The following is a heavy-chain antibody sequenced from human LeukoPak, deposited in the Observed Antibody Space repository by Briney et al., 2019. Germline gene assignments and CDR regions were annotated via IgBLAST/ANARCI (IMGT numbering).Heavy chain of an antibody. CDR1: GGSFSGYY. V-gene: IGHV4-34*01. D-gene: IGHD3-3*01. CDR3: ARVRELGITIFGVPLDY. CDR2: INHSGST. J-gene: IGHJ4*02. Sequence: SETLSLTCAVYGGSFSGYYWSWIRQPPGKGLEWIGEINHSGSTNYNPSLKSRVTISVDTSKNQSSLKLSSVTAADTAVYYCARVRELGITIFGVPLDYWGQGTLVTVSS.